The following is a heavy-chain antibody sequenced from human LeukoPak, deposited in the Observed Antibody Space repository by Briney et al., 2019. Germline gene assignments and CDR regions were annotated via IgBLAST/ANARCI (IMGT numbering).Heavy chain of an antibody. J-gene: IGHJ4*02. CDR1: GGSITIYY. CDR3: ANVDTAMVTFDY. CDR2: IYYSGST. V-gene: IGHV4-59*05. D-gene: IGHD5-18*01. Sequence: SETLSLTCTVSGGSITIYYWSWIRQPAGKGLEWIGSIYYSGSTYYNPSLKSRVTISVDTSKNQLSLKLSSVTAADTAVYYCANVDTAMVTFDYWGQGTLVTVSS.